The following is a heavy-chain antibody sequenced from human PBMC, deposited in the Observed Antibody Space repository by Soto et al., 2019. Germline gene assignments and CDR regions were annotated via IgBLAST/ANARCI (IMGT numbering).Heavy chain of an antibody. CDR3: AKLSCTSSTCYFPGWFDP. Sequence: SETLSLTCTVSGDSISGGASFWSWNRQPPGKGLEWIANVYYSGSSYYNPSLKSRLTISVDTTKKQFPLQLKSVTAADTAVYYCAKLSCTSSTCYFPGWFDPWGQGTLVTVSS. V-gene: IGHV4-31*03. D-gene: IGHD2-2*01. CDR1: GDSISGGASF. J-gene: IGHJ5*02. CDR2: VYYSGSS.